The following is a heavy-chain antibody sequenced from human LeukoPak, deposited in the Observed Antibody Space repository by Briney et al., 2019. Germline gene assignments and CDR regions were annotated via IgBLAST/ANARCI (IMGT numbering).Heavy chain of an antibody. CDR3: AKSSSSTRLQFDP. Sequence: SVKVSCKASGGTFSSYAISWVRQAPGQGPEWMGRIIPILGIANYAQKLQGRVTITADKSTSTAYMELSSLRSEDTAVYYCAKSSSSTRLQFDPWGQGTLVTVSS. J-gene: IGHJ5*02. CDR2: IIPILGIA. CDR1: GGTFSSYA. V-gene: IGHV1-69*04. D-gene: IGHD2-2*01.